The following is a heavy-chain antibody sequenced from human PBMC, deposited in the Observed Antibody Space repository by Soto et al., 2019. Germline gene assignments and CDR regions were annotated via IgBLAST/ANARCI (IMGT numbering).Heavy chain of an antibody. J-gene: IGHJ3*02. CDR3: ARSLRPLMGRSGYYYEGSHAFDI. D-gene: IGHD3-22*01. CDR1: GGSISSGGYY. Sequence: PSETLSLTCTVSGGSISSGGYYWSWIRQHPGKVLEWIGYIYYSGSTYYNPSLKSRVTISVDTSKNQFSLKLSSVTAADTAVYYCARSLRPLMGRSGYYYEGSHAFDIWGQGTMVTVSS. V-gene: IGHV4-31*03. CDR2: IYYSGST.